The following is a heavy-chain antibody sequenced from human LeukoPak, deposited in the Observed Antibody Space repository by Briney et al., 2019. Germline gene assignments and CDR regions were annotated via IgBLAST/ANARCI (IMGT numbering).Heavy chain of an antibody. J-gene: IGHJ4*02. CDR1: GGSISSYY. D-gene: IGHD1-26*01. V-gene: IGHV4-59*01. Sequence: SETLSLTCTVSGGSISSYYWSWIRQPPGKGLEWIGYIYYSGSTNYNPSLKSRVTISVDTSKNQFSLKLSSVTAADTAVYYCARDYSGSHDYWGQGTLVTVS. CDR2: IYYSGST. CDR3: ARDYSGSHDY.